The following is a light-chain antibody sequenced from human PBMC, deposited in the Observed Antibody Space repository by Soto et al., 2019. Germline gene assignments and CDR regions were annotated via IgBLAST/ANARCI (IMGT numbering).Light chain of an antibody. Sequence: EIVLTQSPGTLSLSPGERATLSCRASQTFSNSFLSWFQQIPGQAPRLLISGASMRATGIPDRFSGSGSGTNFTLTIRRLEPEDFAVYYCQQCGSSSTFGQGTRLEIK. J-gene: IGKJ5*01. V-gene: IGKV3-20*01. CDR3: QQCGSSST. CDR1: QTFSNSF. CDR2: GAS.